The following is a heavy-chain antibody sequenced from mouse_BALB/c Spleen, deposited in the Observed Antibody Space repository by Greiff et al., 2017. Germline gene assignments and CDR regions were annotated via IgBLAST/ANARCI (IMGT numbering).Heavy chain of an antibody. CDR3: ASPHDYEGMDY. J-gene: IGHJ4*01. CDR1: GFAFSSYD. CDR2: ISSGGGST. V-gene: IGHV5-12-1*01. Sequence: EVHLVESGGGLVKPGGSLKLSCAASGFAFSSYDMSWLRQAPEKRLEWVAYISSGGGSTYYPDTVKGRFTISRDNAKNTLYLQMSSLKSEATAMYYCASPHDYEGMDYWGQGTSVTVSS. D-gene: IGHD1-2*01.